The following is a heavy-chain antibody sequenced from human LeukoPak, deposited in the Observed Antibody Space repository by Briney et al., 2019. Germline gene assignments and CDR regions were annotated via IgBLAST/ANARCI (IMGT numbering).Heavy chain of an antibody. V-gene: IGHV4-59*01. Sequence: SETLSLTCTVSGGSISSYYWSWIRQPPGKGLEWIGYIYYSGSTNYNPSLKSRVTISVDTSKNQFSLKLSSVTAADTAVYYCARVPPLGYYYGSGSYSPYYFDYWGQGTLVTVSS. J-gene: IGHJ4*02. CDR3: ARVPPLGYYYGSGSYSPYYFDY. CDR1: GGSISSYY. D-gene: IGHD3-10*01. CDR2: IYYSGST.